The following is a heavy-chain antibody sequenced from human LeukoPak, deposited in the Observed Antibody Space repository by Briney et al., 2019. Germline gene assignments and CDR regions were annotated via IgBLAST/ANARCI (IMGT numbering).Heavy chain of an antibody. V-gene: IGHV3-7*01. Sequence: GGYLRLSCVASGFTFSTYWMSWVRQAPGKGLEWVANIKEDGSEKYYVDSVKGRFAISRDNAKNSLYLQMNSLRAEDTAVYYCARDLPGAQAFDYWGQGTLVTVSS. CDR1: GFTFSTYW. D-gene: IGHD1-26*01. CDR2: IKEDGSEK. J-gene: IGHJ4*02. CDR3: ARDLPGAQAFDY.